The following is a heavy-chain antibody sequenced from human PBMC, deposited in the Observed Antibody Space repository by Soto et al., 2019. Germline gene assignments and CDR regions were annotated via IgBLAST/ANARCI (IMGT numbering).Heavy chain of an antibody. J-gene: IGHJ4*02. CDR2: IYYSGST. D-gene: IGHD3-9*01. V-gene: IGHV4-59*08. CDR3: ARQGYFDLFDY. Sequence: QVQLQESGPGLVKPSETLSLTCTVSGGSISSYYWSWIRQPPGKGLEWIGYIYYSGSTNYNPSLTSRVTISVDTSKNQFSLKLSSVTAADTAVYYCARQGYFDLFDYWGQGTLVTVSS. CDR1: GGSISSYY.